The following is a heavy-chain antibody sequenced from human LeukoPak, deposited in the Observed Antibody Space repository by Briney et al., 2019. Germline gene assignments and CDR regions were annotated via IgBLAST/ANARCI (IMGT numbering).Heavy chain of an antibody. V-gene: IGHV1-69*06. Sequence: GASVKVSCKASGGTFSSYAISWVRQAPGQGLEWMGGIIPIFGTANYAQKFQGRVTITADKSTSTAYMELSSLRSEDTAVYYCARAPLGYCSGGSCLRVYYYYYMDVWGKGTTVTVSS. J-gene: IGHJ6*03. CDR2: IIPIFGTA. CDR1: GGTFSSYA. D-gene: IGHD2-15*01. CDR3: ARAPLGYCSGGSCLRVYYYYYMDV.